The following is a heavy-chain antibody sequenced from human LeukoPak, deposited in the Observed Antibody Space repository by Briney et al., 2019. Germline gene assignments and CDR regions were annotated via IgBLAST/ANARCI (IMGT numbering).Heavy chain of an antibody. V-gene: IGHV3-64D*09. CDR1: GFTFSSYA. J-gene: IGHJ3*02. CDR2: ISSNWCST. D-gene: IGHD1-26*01. Sequence: GGSLRLSCAASGFTFSSYAMHWVRQAPGKGLEYVSAISSNWCSTYYADSVRGRFTISRDNSKNTLYLQMSSLRAEDTAVYYCVNVASGSPGEDIWGQGTMVTVSS. CDR3: VNVASGSPGEDI.